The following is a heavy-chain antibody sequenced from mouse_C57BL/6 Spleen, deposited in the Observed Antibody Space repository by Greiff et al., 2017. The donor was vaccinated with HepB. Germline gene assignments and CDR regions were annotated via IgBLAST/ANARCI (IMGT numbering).Heavy chain of an antibody. CDR2: IYPGGGYT. V-gene: IGHV1-63*01. CDR3: ARGEFRYFDV. J-gene: IGHJ1*03. CDR1: GYTFTNYW. Sequence: QVHVKQSGAELVRPGTSVKMSCKASGYTFTNYWIGWAKQRPGHGLEWIGDIYPGGGYTNYNEKFKGKATLTADKSSSTAYMQFSSLTSEDSAIYYCARGEFRYFDVWGTGTTVTVSS.